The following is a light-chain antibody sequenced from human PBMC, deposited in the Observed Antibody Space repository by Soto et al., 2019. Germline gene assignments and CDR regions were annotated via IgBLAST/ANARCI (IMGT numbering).Light chain of an antibody. J-gene: IGLJ3*02. CDR2: LNSDGSH. CDR3: QTWSTDIRV. Sequence: QLLLTQPPSASASLGASVKLTCTLSRGHNSYAIAWHQQQPEKGPRYLMKLNSDGSHSKGDGIPDRFSGSSSGAERYLTISSLQSEDEADYYCQTWSTDIRVFGGGTKLTVL. V-gene: IGLV4-69*01. CDR1: RGHNSYA.